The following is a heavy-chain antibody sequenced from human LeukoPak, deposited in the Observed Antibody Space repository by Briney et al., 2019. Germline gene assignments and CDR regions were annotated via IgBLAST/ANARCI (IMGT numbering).Heavy chain of an antibody. Sequence: SETLSLTCTVSGASISSYYWSWIRQPPGKGLEWIGYIDYSGSTNYTPSLKSRVTISVDTSKNQFSLKLSFVTAADTALYYCAREAWVSGDSKYRYYGIDVWGQGTTVTVSS. CDR1: GASISSYY. V-gene: IGHV4-59*01. J-gene: IGHJ6*02. CDR2: IDYSGST. CDR3: AREAWVSGDSKYRYYGIDV. D-gene: IGHD4-17*01.